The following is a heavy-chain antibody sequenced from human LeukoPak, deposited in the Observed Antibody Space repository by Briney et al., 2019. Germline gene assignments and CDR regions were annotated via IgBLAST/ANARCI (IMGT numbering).Heavy chain of an antibody. CDR3: AKGANGGHRVGYFDS. V-gene: IGHV3-7*01. Sequence: GGSLRLSCAASGFTFSSFWMTWVRQTPGKGLEWVANIKQDGNEKYYVDSVKGRFTISRDNAQNSLYLQMNGVRVEDTAVYYGAKGANGGHRVGYFDSGAQGPRVTVSS. CDR1: GFTFSSFW. D-gene: IGHD4-23*01. J-gene: IGHJ4*02. CDR2: IKQDGNEK.